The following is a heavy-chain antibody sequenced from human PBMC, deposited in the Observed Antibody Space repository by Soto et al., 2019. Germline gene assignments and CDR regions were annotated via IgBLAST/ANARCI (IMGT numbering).Heavy chain of an antibody. CDR1: GGSISSSSYY. V-gene: IGHV4-39*01. J-gene: IGHJ4*02. D-gene: IGHD2-15*01. CDR2: IYYSGST. Sequence: SETLSLTCTVSGGSISSSSYYWGWIRQPPGKGLEWIGSIYYSGSTYYNPSLKSRVTISVDTSKNQFSLKLSSVTAADTAVYYCARRFYCSGGSCSPYFDYWGQGTLVTVSS. CDR3: ARRFYCSGGSCSPYFDY.